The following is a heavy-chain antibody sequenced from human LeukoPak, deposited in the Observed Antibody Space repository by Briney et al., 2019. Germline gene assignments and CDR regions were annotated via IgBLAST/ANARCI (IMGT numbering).Heavy chain of an antibody. V-gene: IGHV3-21*01. CDR2: ISSSSNYI. CDR1: GFTFSDYI. J-gene: IGHJ3*02. Sequence: KPGGSLRLSCAASGFTFSDYIMNWVRQAPRKGLEWVSYISSSSNYIYYADSVKGRFTISRDNAKNSLYLQMNSLRAEDTAVYYCARECMDTTMVDAFDIWGQGTMVTVSS. CDR3: ARECMDTTMVDAFDI. D-gene: IGHD5-18*01.